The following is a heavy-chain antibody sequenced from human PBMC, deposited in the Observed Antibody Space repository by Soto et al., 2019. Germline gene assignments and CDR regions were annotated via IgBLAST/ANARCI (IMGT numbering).Heavy chain of an antibody. CDR1: GFTVSSNY. Sequence: EVQLVEFGGGLVQPGGSLRLSCAASGFTVSSNYMSWVRQAPGKGLEWVSVIYSGGSTYYADSVKGRFTISRHNSKNTLYLQMNSLRAEDTAVYYCARTYYYGSGSYSFDYWGQGTLVTVSS. V-gene: IGHV3-53*04. CDR3: ARTYYYGSGSYSFDY. D-gene: IGHD3-10*01. CDR2: IYSGGST. J-gene: IGHJ4*02.